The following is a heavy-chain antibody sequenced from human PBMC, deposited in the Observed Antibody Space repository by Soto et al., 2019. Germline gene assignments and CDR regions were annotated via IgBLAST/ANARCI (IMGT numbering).Heavy chain of an antibody. Sequence: GGSLRLSCAASGFTFSSYAMHWVRQAPGKGLEWVAVISYDGSNKYYADSVKGRFTISRDNSKNTLYLQMNSLRAEDTAVYYCASTIAAAALFDYWGQGTLVTVS. CDR1: GFTFSSYA. CDR2: ISYDGSNK. CDR3: ASTIAAAALFDY. D-gene: IGHD6-13*01. J-gene: IGHJ4*02. V-gene: IGHV3-30-3*01.